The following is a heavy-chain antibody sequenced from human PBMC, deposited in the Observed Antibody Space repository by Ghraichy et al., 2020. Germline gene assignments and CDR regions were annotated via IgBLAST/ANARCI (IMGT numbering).Heavy chain of an antibody. CDR2: IKEDGSEK. CDR3: ARAHLTPNY. V-gene: IGHV3-7*03. D-gene: IGHD1-14*01. J-gene: IGHJ4*02. Sequence: GGSLRLSCAASGFTFSGYWMSWVRQAPGKGLEWVANIKEDGSEKYYVDSVKGRFTISRDNAKNSLYLQMNSLRAEDTAVYYCARAHLTPNYWGQGTLVTVSS. CDR1: GFTFSGYW.